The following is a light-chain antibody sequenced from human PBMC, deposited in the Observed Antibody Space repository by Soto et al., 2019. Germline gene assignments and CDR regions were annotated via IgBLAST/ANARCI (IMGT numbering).Light chain of an antibody. J-gene: IGKJ5*01. V-gene: IGKV3-11*01. CDR3: QQRRSWPPTIT. CDR2: DAS. Sequence: DIVLTQSPGTLSLSPGQRATLSCRASQSVSSSSVAWYQQMPGQAPRLLIYDASYRATDIPPRFSGSGSGTDFTLTISSLETEDFAVYYCQQRRSWPPTITFGQGTRLEIK. CDR1: QSVSSS.